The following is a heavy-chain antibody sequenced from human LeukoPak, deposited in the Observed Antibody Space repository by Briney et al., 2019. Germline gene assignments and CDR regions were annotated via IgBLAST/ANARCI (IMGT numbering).Heavy chain of an antibody. CDR1: GYSFPSYG. CDR2: ISPYNDNT. CDR3: ARHFYGSGTYYHFDY. Sequence: ASVKVSCKASGYSFPSYGISWVRQAPGQGPEWMGWISPYNDNTNYAQKLQGRATLTTDTSTSTAYMELRSLRSDDTAVYYCARHFYGSGTYYHFDYWGQGALVTVSS. J-gene: IGHJ4*02. V-gene: IGHV1-18*01. D-gene: IGHD3-10*01.